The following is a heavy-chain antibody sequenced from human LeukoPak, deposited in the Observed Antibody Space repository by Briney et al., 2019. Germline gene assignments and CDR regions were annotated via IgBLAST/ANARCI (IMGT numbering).Heavy chain of an antibody. CDR1: GGSISSYY. CDR3: ARLSIAGATYWYFEL. CDR2: IYYSGST. V-gene: IGHV4-59*08. D-gene: IGHD1-26*01. J-gene: IGHJ2*01. Sequence: SETLSLTCTVSGGSISSYYWSWIRQPPGKGLEWIGYIYYSGSTNYNPSLKSRVTISVDTSKNQFSLKLSSVTAADTAIYYCARLSIAGATYWYFELWGRGTLVTVSS.